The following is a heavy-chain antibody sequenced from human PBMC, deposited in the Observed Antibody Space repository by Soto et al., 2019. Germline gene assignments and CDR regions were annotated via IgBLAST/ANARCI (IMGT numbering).Heavy chain of an antibody. CDR2: INSDGTVS. J-gene: IGHJ6*02. D-gene: IGHD2-21*01. CDR3: ARLSGDHSAFFSYGMDA. CDR1: VFTFDTYW. V-gene: IGHV3-74*01. Sequence: GWSLRLSCASSVFTFDTYWMNWVRQAPGKGPEWLSGINSDGTVSSYADSVKGRFTISRDNARNTLSLQMNSLRADDTAVYYCARLSGDHSAFFSYGMDAWGQGTTVTVS.